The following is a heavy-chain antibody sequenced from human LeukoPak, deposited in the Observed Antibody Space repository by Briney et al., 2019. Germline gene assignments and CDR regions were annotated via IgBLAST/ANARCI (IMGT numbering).Heavy chain of an antibody. Sequence: GGSLRLSCAASGFTFDDYAMHWVRQAPGKGLEWVSLISGDGGSTYYADSVKGRFTISRDNRKNSLYLQMNSLRTEDTALCYCAKDETRSSYRTNFDLWGRGTLVTVSS. D-gene: IGHD6-19*01. V-gene: IGHV3-43*02. CDR2: ISGDGGST. J-gene: IGHJ2*01. CDR3: AKDETRSSYRTNFDL. CDR1: GFTFDDYA.